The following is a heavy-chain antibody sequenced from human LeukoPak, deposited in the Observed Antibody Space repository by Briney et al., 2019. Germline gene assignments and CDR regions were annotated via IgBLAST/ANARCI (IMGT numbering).Heavy chain of an antibody. CDR3: GRSRGSITIFGVVTHAFDI. CDR1: GGSISSSSYY. V-gene: IGHV4-39*01. J-gene: IGHJ3*02. D-gene: IGHD3-3*01. Sequence: PSETLSLTCTVSGGSISSSSYYWGWIRQPPGKGLEWIGSIYYSGSTYYNPSLKSRVTISVDTSKNQFSLKLSSVTAADTAVYYCGRSRGSITIFGVVTHAFDIWGQGTMVTVSS. CDR2: IYYSGST.